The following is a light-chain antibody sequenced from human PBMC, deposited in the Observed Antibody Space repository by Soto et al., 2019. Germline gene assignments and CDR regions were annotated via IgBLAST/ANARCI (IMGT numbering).Light chain of an antibody. Sequence: DIQMTQSPSSLSASVGDRVTITCPARQSISSYLNWYQQKPGKAPKLLIYAASSLQSGVPSRFSGSGSGTDFTLTISSLQPEDSAIYYCQQSYNARTFGQGTKGEIK. CDR1: QSISSY. J-gene: IGKJ1*01. V-gene: IGKV1-39*01. CDR2: AAS. CDR3: QQSYNART.